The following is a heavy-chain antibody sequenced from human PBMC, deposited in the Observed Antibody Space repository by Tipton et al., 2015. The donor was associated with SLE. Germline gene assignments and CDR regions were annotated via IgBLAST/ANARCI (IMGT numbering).Heavy chain of an antibody. CDR3: ARVVPTVTGADY. J-gene: IGHJ4*02. D-gene: IGHD4-17*01. CDR1: GFHFSTYG. CDR2: IRYDGSVE. Sequence: SGFHFSTYGMHWVRQAPGKGLEWVAFIRYDGSVEDYADSVKGRFTISRDNAENSLSLQMSSLRAEDTALYYCARVVPTVTGADYWGQGTLVTVSS. V-gene: IGHV3-30*02.